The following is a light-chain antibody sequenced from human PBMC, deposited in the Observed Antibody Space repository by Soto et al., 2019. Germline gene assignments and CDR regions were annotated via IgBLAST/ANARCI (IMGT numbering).Light chain of an antibody. V-gene: IGKV3-20*01. J-gene: IGKJ1*01. Sequence: EVVLTQSPVTLSLSPGERATLSCRASQSVSSSYLAWYQQKPGQAPRLLIYGASSRATGIPDRFSGSGSGTDFTFTISRLEPEDFAVYYCQQYGSSPPWTFGQGTKVDIK. CDR3: QQYGSSPPWT. CDR2: GAS. CDR1: QSVSSSY.